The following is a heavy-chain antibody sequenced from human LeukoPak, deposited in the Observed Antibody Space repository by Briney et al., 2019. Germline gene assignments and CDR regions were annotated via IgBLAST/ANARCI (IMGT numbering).Heavy chain of an antibody. CDR1: GGSISSGGYF. CDR2: IYYSGGT. CDR3: AGWLEGSGWVGPYFDY. Sequence: MPSETLSLTCTVSGGSISSGGYFWSWIRQHPGKGLEWIGYIYYSGGTYYNPSLKSRVTISLDTSKNQFSLKLTSVTAADTAVYYCAGWLEGSGWVGPYFDYWGQGTLVTVSS. V-gene: IGHV4-31*03. J-gene: IGHJ4*02. D-gene: IGHD6-19*01.